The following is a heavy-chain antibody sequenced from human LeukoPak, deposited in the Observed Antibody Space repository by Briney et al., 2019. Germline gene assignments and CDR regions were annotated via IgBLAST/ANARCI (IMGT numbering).Heavy chain of an antibody. CDR1: GFTFSSYG. V-gene: IGHV3-30*02. D-gene: IGHD3-10*01. CDR3: AKVAGDYYYMDV. Sequence: GGSLRLSCAASGFTFSSYGMRWVRQAPGKGLEWVAFIRYDGSNKYYADSVKGRFTISRDNSKNTLYLQMNSLRAEDTAVYYCAKVAGDYYYMDVWGKGTTVTVS. CDR2: IRYDGSNK. J-gene: IGHJ6*03.